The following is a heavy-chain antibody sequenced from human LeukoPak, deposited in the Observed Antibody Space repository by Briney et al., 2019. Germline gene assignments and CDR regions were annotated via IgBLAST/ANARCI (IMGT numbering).Heavy chain of an antibody. CDR3: ARERRDGYNYDY. CDR1: GFTFSSYA. D-gene: IGHD5-24*01. J-gene: IGHJ4*02. CDR2: ISYDGSNK. V-gene: IGHV3-30-3*01. Sequence: PGGSLRLSCAASGFTFSSYAMHWVRQAPGKGLEWVAVISYDGSNKYYADSVKGRFTISRDNSKNTLYLQMNSLRAEDTAVYYCARERRDGYNYDYWGQGTLVTVSS.